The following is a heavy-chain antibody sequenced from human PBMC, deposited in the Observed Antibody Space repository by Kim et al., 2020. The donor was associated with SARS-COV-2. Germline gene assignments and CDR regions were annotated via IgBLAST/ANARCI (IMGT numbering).Heavy chain of an antibody. CDR1: GFTFSSYA. J-gene: IGHJ6*02. V-gene: IGHV3-30*04. CDR3: ARELDTAMANYYYGMDV. CDR2: ISYDGSNK. Sequence: GGSLRLSCAAFGFTFSSYAMHWVRQAPGKGLEWVAVISYDGSNKYYPDSVKGRFTISRDNSKNTLYLQMNSLRAEDTAVYYCARELDTAMANYYYGMDVWGQGTTVTVSS. D-gene: IGHD5-18*01.